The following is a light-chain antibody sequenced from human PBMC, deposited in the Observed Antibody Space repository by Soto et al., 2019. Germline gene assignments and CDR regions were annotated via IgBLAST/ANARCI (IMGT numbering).Light chain of an antibody. J-gene: IGKJ1*01. Sequence: EIVFTQSPGTLSLSAGQRATLSCRASQRLSASDIAWYQQKTGQATKFLIYGVSSRATGIPARFSGSGSGTEFTLTISSLQSEDFAVYYCQQYNNWPRTFGQGTKVDIK. CDR2: GVS. V-gene: IGKV3-15*01. CDR1: QRLSASD. CDR3: QQYNNWPRT.